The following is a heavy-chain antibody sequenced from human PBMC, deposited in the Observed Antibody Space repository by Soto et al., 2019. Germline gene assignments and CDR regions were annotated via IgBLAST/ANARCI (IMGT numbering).Heavy chain of an antibody. V-gene: IGHV3-23*01. D-gene: IGHD4-4*01. CDR3: AKDHRGMTTVFPSFDY. Sequence: GGSLRLSCAASGFTFSSYAMSWVRQAPGKGLEWVSAISGSGGSTYYADSVKGRFTISRDNSKNTRYLQMNSLRAEDTAVYYCAKDHRGMTTVFPSFDYWGQGTLVTVSS. CDR2: ISGSGGST. J-gene: IGHJ4*02. CDR1: GFTFSSYA.